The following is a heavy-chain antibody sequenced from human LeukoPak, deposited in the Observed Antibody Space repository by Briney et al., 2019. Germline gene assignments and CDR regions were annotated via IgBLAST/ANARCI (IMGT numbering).Heavy chain of an antibody. CDR3: ARGRGFDS. Sequence: GGSLRLSCAASGFTFSSYWMSWVRQAPGKGLEWVAYIRPDGNEKFYMDSVRGRFTISRDNAKNSLYLQMDRLRVDDTAVYYCARGRGFDSWGQGALVTISS. V-gene: IGHV3-7*01. CDR2: IRPDGNEK. J-gene: IGHJ4*02. CDR1: GFTFSSYW.